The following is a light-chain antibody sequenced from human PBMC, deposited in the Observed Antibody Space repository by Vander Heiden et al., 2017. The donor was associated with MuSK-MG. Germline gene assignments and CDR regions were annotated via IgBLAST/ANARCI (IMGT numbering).Light chain of an antibody. Sequence: EIVLTQSPATLSLSPGEGASLSCRASQSVSTYLAWYQQKPGQPPRLLIYDTSRRAAGIPARFSGSGSGTDFTLTISSLEPEDFAVYYCQQRSNCPKTFGQGTKLEIK. V-gene: IGKV3-11*01. CDR3: QQRSNCPKT. J-gene: IGKJ2*01. CDR1: QSVSTY. CDR2: DTS.